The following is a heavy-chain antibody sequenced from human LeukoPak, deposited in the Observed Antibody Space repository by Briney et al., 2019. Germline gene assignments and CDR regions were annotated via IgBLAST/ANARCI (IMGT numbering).Heavy chain of an antibody. D-gene: IGHD2-2*02. CDR3: AFYYCRSTSCYTRWFDY. J-gene: IGHJ4*02. V-gene: IGHV1-69*04. CDR1: GGTFSSYA. Sequence: GSSVKVSRKASGGTFSSYAISWVRQAPGQGLEWMGRIIPIFGIANYAQKFQGRVTITADKSTSTAYMELSSLRSEDTAVYYCAFYYCRSTSCYTRWFDYWGQGTLVTVSS. CDR2: IIPIFGIA.